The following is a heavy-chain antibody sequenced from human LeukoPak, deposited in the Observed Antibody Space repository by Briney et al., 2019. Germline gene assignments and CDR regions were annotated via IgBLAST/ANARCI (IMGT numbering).Heavy chain of an antibody. D-gene: IGHD2/OR15-2a*01. CDR1: GFSFNSYT. V-gene: IGHV3-21*01. CDR3: VRDVSRRIGMDV. CDR2: ISPVSSYT. J-gene: IGHJ6*02. Sequence: GGSLRLSWLASGFSFNSYTMNWVREAPGKGLEWVSTISPVSSYTWYAESVKGRFTISRDNPKNSLYLQMDSLRAEDTAVYYCVRDVSRRIGMDVWGQGTTVTVSS.